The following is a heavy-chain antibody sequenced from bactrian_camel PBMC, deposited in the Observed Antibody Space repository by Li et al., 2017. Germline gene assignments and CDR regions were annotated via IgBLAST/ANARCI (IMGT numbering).Heavy chain of an antibody. CDR1: GFTYNKQC. CDR2: IYRGGRST. CDR3: EARRNGCSLWNGHFNL. J-gene: IGHJ4*01. V-gene: IGHV3S40*01. Sequence: VQLVESGGASVQAGGSLRLSCAYRGFTYNKQCLGWFRQVPGKGREAVAAIYRGGRSTYYTDSVKGRFAISQDSAENTVYLQMNSLKPEDTAMYYCEARRNGCSLWNGHFNLWGQGTQVTVSS. D-gene: IGHD3*01.